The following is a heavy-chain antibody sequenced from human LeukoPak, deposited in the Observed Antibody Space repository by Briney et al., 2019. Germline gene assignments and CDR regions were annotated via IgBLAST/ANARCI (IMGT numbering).Heavy chain of an antibody. CDR1: GFTFSSYW. Sequence: GGSLRLSCAASGFTFSSYWMSWVRQAPGKGLERVANIKQDGSEKYYVDSVKGRFTISRDNAKNSLYLQMNSLRAEDTAVYYCARDGVAVAGSLDYWGQGTLVTVSS. CDR2: IKQDGSEK. V-gene: IGHV3-7*01. D-gene: IGHD6-19*01. J-gene: IGHJ4*02. CDR3: ARDGVAVAGSLDY.